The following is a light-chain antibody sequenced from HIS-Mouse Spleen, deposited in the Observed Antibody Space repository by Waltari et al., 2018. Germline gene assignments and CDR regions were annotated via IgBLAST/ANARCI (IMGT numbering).Light chain of an antibody. J-gene: IGKJ2*01. Sequence: DIQMTQSPSAMSAAVGDRVTITCRASQGISNYLAWFQQKPGKVPKRLIYATSSLQIGLPSRFSGSGSATEFTLTISSLQPEYFATYYCLQHNSYPYTFGQGTKLESK. CDR3: LQHNSYPYT. CDR1: QGISNY. CDR2: ATS. V-gene: IGKV1-17*03.